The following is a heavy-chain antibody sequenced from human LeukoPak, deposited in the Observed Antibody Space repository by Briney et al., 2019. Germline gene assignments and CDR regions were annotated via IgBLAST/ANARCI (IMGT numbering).Heavy chain of an antibody. J-gene: IGHJ4*02. CDR3: ARDRNYVPDY. V-gene: IGHV3-74*01. D-gene: IGHD3-10*02. CDR1: GFTFSTYW. Sequence: GGSLRLSCAASGFTFSTYWMHWVRQAPGKGLVWVSRIYSDGSGTIYADSVKGRFTISRDNAKNTLYLQMNSLRAEDTAVYYRARDRNYVPDYWGQGTLVTVSS. CDR2: IYSDGSGT.